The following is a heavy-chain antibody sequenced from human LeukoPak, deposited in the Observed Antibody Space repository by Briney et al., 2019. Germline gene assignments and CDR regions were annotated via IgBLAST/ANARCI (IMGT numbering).Heavy chain of an antibody. CDR3: AREGYGDPSWFDP. Sequence: GGSLRLSCAASGFTFSSYGMHWVRQAPGKGLEWVAVIWYDGSNKYYADSVKGRLTISRDNSKNTLYLQMNSLRAEDTAVYYCAREGYGDPSWFDPWGQGTLVTVSS. CDR2: IWYDGSNK. CDR1: GFTFSSYG. V-gene: IGHV3-33*01. D-gene: IGHD4-17*01. J-gene: IGHJ5*02.